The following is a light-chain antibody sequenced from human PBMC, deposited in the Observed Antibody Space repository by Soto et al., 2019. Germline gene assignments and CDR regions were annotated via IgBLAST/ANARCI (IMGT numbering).Light chain of an antibody. CDR1: SRDVGGYNY. V-gene: IGLV2-14*01. CDR2: DVS. J-gene: IGLJ2*01. Sequence: QSALTQPASVSGCPGQSITISCTGTSRDVGGYNYVSWYQQYPGKAPKLMIYDVSNRPSGVSNRFSGSKSGYTASLTISGLQAEDEADYYCTSYTSNSTVIVGGGTKLTVL. CDR3: TSYTSNSTVI.